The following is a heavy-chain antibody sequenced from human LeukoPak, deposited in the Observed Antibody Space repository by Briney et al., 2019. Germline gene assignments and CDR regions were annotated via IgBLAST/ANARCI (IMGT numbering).Heavy chain of an antibody. Sequence: GGSLRLSCAASGFTFSNYSMNWVRQAPGKGLEWLSYIGGSGTTTYYAESVKGRFTISRDNAKNSLYLEMTSLRTEDTALYYCAKELLSHYFGSGSYRATFDYWGQGTLVTVSS. D-gene: IGHD3-10*01. CDR2: IGGSGTTT. J-gene: IGHJ4*02. CDR1: GFTFSNYS. CDR3: AKELLSHYFGSGSYRATFDY. V-gene: IGHV3-48*04.